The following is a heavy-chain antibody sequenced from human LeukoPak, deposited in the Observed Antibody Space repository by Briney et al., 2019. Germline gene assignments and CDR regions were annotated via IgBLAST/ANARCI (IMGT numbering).Heavy chain of an antibody. CDR1: GGSFSGYY. V-gene: IGHV4-34*01. CDR3: ARGWLCSGDRCPTGLYYFAY. Sequence: SETLSLACAVYGGSFSGYYWTWIRQPPGKGLEWIGEINHSGSTNYNPSLKSRVTISVDTSKNQFSLKLSSVTAAETAMYYCARGWLCSGDRCPTGLYYFAYWGQGTLVTVSS. D-gene: IGHD2-15*01. CDR2: INHSGST. J-gene: IGHJ4*02.